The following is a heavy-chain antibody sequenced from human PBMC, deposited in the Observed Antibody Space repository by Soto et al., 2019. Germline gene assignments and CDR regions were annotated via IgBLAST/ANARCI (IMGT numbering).Heavy chain of an antibody. CDR2: ISGSGGST. CDR1: GFTFSSYA. V-gene: IGHV3-23*01. D-gene: IGHD3-3*01. CDR3: AKDPHYRRVTIFQYYFDY. J-gene: IGHJ4*02. Sequence: GGSLRLSCAASGFTFSSYAMSWVRQAPGKGLEWVSAISGSGGSTYYADSVKGRFTISRDNSKNTLYLQMSSLRAEDTAVYYCAKDPHYRRVTIFQYYFDYWGQGTLVTVSS.